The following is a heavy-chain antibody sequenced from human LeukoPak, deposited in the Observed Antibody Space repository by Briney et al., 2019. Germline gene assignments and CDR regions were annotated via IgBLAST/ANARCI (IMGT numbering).Heavy chain of an antibody. CDR1: GFIFNNYG. V-gene: IGHV3-23*01. D-gene: IGHD3-22*01. J-gene: IGHJ5*02. CDR2: ISNDGGGT. CDR3: AKGSSGYFLDL. Sequence: GGSLRLSYAASGFIFNNYGLVWVRQAPGKGLEWVSAISNDGGGTTYADFVKGRFTISRDNSKNTLFLQMNSLRAEDTALYYCAKGSSGYFLDLWGQGTLVTVSS.